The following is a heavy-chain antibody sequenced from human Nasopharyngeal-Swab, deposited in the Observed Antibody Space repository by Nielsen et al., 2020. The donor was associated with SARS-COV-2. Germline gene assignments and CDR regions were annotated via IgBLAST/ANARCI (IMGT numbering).Heavy chain of an antibody. V-gene: IGHV4-34*01. CDR2: INHSGTT. Sequence: SETLSLTCGVYGCSLSGHYWSWIRQPPGKGLEWIGEINHSGTTNYKPSLKSRVTISVDTSKNQFSLKVRSVSAADTAIYFCARGRGGQQLVRTYYYYGLDVWGQGTTVTVSS. D-gene: IGHD1-1*01. CDR1: GCSLSGHY. J-gene: IGHJ6*02. CDR3: ARGRGGQQLVRTYYYYGLDV.